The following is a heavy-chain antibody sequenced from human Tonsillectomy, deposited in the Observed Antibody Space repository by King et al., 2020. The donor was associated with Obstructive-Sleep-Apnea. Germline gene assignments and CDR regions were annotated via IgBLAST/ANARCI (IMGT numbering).Heavy chain of an antibody. D-gene: IGHD4-17*01. CDR1: SGSVTSSSHY. CDR2: IYSSGST. V-gene: IGHV4-39*07. Sequence: QLQESGPGLVKPSETLSLICNVSSGSVTSSSHYCGWIRQPPGKGLEWVGSIYSSGSTYYNPSLKSRVTISVDATKNQFSLKLSSMTAADTAVYYCARATTVIDAFDIWGQGTMVTVFS. CDR3: ARATTVIDAFDI. J-gene: IGHJ3*02.